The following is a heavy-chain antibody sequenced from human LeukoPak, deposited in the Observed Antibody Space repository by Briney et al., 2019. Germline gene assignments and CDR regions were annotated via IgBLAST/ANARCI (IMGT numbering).Heavy chain of an antibody. J-gene: IGHJ4*02. Sequence: GGSLRLSCAASGFTVSSNYMXXXXXXPXKGLEWVSGIYSGGTTYYADSVKARFSXXXDNSKNTLYLQMNSLRAEDTAVYYCARQRPFDYWGQGTLVTVSS. CDR3: ARQRPFDY. CDR1: GFTVSSNY. V-gene: IGHV3-53*01. CDR2: IYSGGTT.